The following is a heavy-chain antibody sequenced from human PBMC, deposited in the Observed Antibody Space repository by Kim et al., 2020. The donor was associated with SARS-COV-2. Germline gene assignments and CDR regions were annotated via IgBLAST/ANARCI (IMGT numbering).Heavy chain of an antibody. V-gene: IGHV3-72*01. Sequence: EYAASVKGRFTISRKDARSSLYLQMDSLKTEDTAVYYCARGSGGYRPFDYWGRGTLVIVSS. CDR3: ARGSGGYRPFDY. D-gene: IGHD1-26*01. J-gene: IGHJ4*02.